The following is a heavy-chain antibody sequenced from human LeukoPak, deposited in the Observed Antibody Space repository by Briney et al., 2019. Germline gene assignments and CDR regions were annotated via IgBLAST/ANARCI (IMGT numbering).Heavy chain of an antibody. CDR2: IYPGDSDT. D-gene: IGHD6-13*01. Sequence: GESLKISCKGSGYSFTSYWIGWVRQMPGKGLEWMGIIYPGDSDTRYSPSFQGQVTISADKSISTAYLQWSSLKASDTAMYCCARLGQLVSPRFDPWGQGTLVTVSS. V-gene: IGHV5-51*01. J-gene: IGHJ5*02. CDR1: GYSFTSYW. CDR3: ARLGQLVSPRFDP.